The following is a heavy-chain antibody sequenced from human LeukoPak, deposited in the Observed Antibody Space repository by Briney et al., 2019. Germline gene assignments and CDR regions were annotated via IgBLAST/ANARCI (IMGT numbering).Heavy chain of an antibody. V-gene: IGHV4-30-4*08. CDR1: GGSTGSSSYY. Sequence: SETLSLTCTLSGGSTGSSSYYWGWIRQPPGKGLEWIGYIYYSGSTYYNPSLKSRVTISVDTSKNQFSLKLSSVTAADTAVYYCAREVLPAANYYGMDVWGQGTTVTVSS. J-gene: IGHJ6*02. CDR3: AREVLPAANYYGMDV. CDR2: IYYSGST. D-gene: IGHD2-2*01.